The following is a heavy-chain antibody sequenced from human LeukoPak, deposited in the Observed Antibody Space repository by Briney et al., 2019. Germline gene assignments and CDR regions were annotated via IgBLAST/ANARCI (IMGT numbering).Heavy chain of an antibody. CDR1: GSTFSSYA. D-gene: IGHD3-22*01. CDR2: ISYDGSNK. CDR3: ARGLYYYDSSGEEGIDY. J-gene: IGHJ4*02. V-gene: IGHV3-30-3*01. Sequence: GGSLRLSCAASGSTFSSYAMHWVRQAPGKGLEWVAVISYDGSNKYYADSVKGRFTISRDNSKNTLYLQMNSLRAEDTAVYYCARGLYYYDSSGEEGIDYWGQGTLVTVSS.